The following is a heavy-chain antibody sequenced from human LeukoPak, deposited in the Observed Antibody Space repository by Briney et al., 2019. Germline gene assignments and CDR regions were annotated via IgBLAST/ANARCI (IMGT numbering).Heavy chain of an antibody. Sequence: GGSLRLSCAASGFTFSNYAMSWVRQAPGKGLEWVSAISGSGGSTYYADSGKGRFTISRDNSKNTLFLQMNSLRAEDTAIYYCAKGRGYGNHDAFDIWAKGQWSPSLQ. V-gene: IGHV3-23*01. CDR1: GFTFSNYA. J-gene: IGHJ3*02. CDR3: AKGRGYGNHDAFDI. CDR2: ISGSGGST. D-gene: IGHD5-18*01.